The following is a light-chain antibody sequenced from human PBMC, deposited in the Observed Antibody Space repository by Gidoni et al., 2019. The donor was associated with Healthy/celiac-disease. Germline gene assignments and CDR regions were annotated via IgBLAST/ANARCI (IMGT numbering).Light chain of an antibody. J-gene: IGKJ4*01. CDR1: QSISIY. V-gene: IGKV1-39*01. CDR2: AAS. Sequence: IQMTQTPSSLSASVGDRVTITCRASQSISIYLKWYQQKPGKAPKLLIYAASSLQSGVPSRFSGSGSGTDFTLTISSLQPEDFATYYCQQSYSTPLTFGEXTKVEIK. CDR3: QQSYSTPLT.